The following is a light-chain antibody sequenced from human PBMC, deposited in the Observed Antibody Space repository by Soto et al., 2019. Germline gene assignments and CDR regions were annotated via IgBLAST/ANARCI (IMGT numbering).Light chain of an antibody. CDR1: QSVSNNY. Sequence: EIVLTQSPGTLSLSPGERATLSCRASQSVSNNYLAWYQQKPGQAPRLLIYNTSNRATGIPDRFGGSGSGTDFTLTISRLESEDFALYYCQQYATSPFTFGPGTKVDVK. CDR2: NTS. V-gene: IGKV3-20*01. CDR3: QQYATSPFT. J-gene: IGKJ3*01.